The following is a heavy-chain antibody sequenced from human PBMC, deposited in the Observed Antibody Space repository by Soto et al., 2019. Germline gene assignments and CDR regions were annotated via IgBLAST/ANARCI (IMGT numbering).Heavy chain of an antibody. D-gene: IGHD5-12*01. Sequence: SETLSLTCTVSGGSISSSNWWSWVRQPPGKGLEWIGEIYHSGSTNYNPSLKSRVTISVDKSNNQFSLTLSSVTAADTAVYYCARRRGFPYYYGMDVWGQGTTVTVSS. V-gene: IGHV4-4*02. CDR1: GGSISSSNW. J-gene: IGHJ6*02. CDR2: IYHSGST. CDR3: ARRRGFPYYYGMDV.